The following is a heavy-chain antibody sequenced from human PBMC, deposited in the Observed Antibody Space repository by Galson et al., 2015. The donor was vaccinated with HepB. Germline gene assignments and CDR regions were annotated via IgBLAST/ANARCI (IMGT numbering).Heavy chain of an antibody. CDR1: GFSFSSYW. CDR3: ARERAYVWGSYRSATFDS. CDR2: IKQDGSEK. Sequence: SLRLSCAASGFSFSSYWMSWVRQSPGKGLEWVANIKQDGSEKYYVDSVKGRFTISRDSAKSALYLQMNILRVEDTAVYYCARERAYVWGSYRSATFDSWGQGTLVTVSS. J-gene: IGHJ4*02. D-gene: IGHD3-16*02. V-gene: IGHV3-7*03.